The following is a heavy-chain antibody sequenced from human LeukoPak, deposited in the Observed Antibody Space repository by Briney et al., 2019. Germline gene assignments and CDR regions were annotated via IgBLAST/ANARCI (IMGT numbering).Heavy chain of an antibody. V-gene: IGHV4-4*08. CDR1: GGSVSSYY. Sequence: SETLTLTCNVSGGSVSSYYWSWIRQTPGKGLEWIGYVYRSWSTNYNPSLKSRVTISVDTSKNQFSLKLSSVTAADTAVYYCARVSSWFDPWGQGTLVTVSS. D-gene: IGHD2/OR15-2a*01. CDR3: ARVSSWFDP. CDR2: VYRSWST. J-gene: IGHJ5*02.